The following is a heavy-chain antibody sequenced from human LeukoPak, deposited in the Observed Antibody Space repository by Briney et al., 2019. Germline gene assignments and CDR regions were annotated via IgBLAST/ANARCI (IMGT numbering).Heavy chain of an antibody. Sequence: PGGSLRLSCAASAFTFRIYGMHWFRQAPGKGLEWVAAISYDGSNKYYADSVKGRFSISRDNSKNTLYLQMNSLRAEDTAVYYCARDGTHNWDHFDYWGQGTLVTVSS. V-gene: IGHV3-30*19. CDR2: ISYDGSNK. CDR3: ARDGTHNWDHFDY. J-gene: IGHJ4*02. CDR1: AFTFRIYG. D-gene: IGHD1-20*01.